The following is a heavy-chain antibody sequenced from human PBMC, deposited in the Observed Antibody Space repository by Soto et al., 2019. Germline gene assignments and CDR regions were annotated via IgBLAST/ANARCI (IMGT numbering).Heavy chain of an antibody. J-gene: IGHJ4*02. CDR3: ARDIGAYYYDSSGYYPGY. D-gene: IGHD3-22*01. CDR1: GFTFSSYS. Sequence: GGSLRLSCAASGFTFSSYSMNWVRQAPGRGLEWVSSISSSSSYIYYADSVKGRFTISRDNAKNSLYLQMNSLRAEDTAVYYCARDIGAYYYDSSGYYPGYWGQGTLVTVSS. CDR2: ISSSSSYI. V-gene: IGHV3-21*01.